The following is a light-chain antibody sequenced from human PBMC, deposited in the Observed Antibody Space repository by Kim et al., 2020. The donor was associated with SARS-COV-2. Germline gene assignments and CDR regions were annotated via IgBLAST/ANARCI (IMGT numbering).Light chain of an antibody. Sequence: GQSFTISGTGTSSDVGSYNLVSWYQQHPGKAPQLMIYEVSKRSSGVSNRFSGSKSGNTASLTISGLQAEDEADYYCCSYAGSSTWVFGGGTKLTVL. CDR3: CSYAGSSTWV. CDR1: SSDVGSYNL. CDR2: EVS. V-gene: IGLV2-23*02. J-gene: IGLJ3*02.